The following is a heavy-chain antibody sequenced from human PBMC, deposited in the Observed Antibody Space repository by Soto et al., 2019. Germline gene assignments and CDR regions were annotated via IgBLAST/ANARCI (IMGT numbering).Heavy chain of an antibody. CDR2: ILYDGTKQ. Sequence: QVQLLESGGGVVLPGGSLRLSCEASGFTFNSYGMYWVRQAPGKGLDWVSHILYDGTKQYYADSVKGRFTISRDNSKNTLYLQMDRMRIEDTAVYFCVKDLAHMADHWGQGTLVIVSS. CDR3: VKDLAHMADH. J-gene: IGHJ4*02. CDR1: GFTFNSYG. V-gene: IGHV3-30*18.